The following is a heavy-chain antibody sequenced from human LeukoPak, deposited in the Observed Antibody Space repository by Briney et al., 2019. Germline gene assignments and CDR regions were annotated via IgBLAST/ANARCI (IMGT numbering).Heavy chain of an antibody. CDR1: GFTLSSYW. D-gene: IGHD4-23*01. CDR2: IKQDGSEI. Sequence: GGSLRLSCAASGFTLSSYWMSWVRQAPGKGLEWVANIKQDGSEINYVDSVKGRFIISRDNAKNSMLLQMNSLRAEDTAVYYCARADYGGNLFFDYWGQGALVTVSS. CDR3: ARADYGGNLFFDY. J-gene: IGHJ4*02. V-gene: IGHV3-7*04.